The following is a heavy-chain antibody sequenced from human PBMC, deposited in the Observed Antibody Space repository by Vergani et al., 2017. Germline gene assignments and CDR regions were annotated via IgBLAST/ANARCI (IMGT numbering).Heavy chain of an antibody. Sequence: QVQLVQSGAEVKKPGASVKVSCKTSGYIFSDYYIHWVRQAPGQGLEWVGWFNTSGGNIDCAQKFQGRIIMTKDSSISTAYLELSSLRSVDAAMYYCVRDGSVGVPSDAFHIWDQATTVIVSS. D-gene: IGHD2-2*01. CDR3: VRDGSVGVPSDAFHI. J-gene: IGHJ3*02. V-gene: IGHV1-2*02. CDR1: GYIFSDYY. CDR2: FNTSGGNI.